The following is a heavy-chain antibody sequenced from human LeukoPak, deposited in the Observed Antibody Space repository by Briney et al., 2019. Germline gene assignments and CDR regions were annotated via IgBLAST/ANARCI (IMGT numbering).Heavy chain of an antibody. D-gene: IGHD6-13*01. CDR3: ARDQKGYSSSWLDY. CDR2: IWYDGSNK. Sequence: PGRSLRLSCAASGFTFSSYGMHWVRQAPGKGLEWVAVIWYDGSNKYYADSVKGRFTISRDNSKNTLYLQMNSLRAEDTAVYYCARDQKGYSSSWLDYWGQGTLVTVSS. J-gene: IGHJ4*02. V-gene: IGHV3-33*01. CDR1: GFTFSSYG.